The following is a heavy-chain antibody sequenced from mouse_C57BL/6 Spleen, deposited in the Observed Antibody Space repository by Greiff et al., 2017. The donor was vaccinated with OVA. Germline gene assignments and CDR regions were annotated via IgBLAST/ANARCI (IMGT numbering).Heavy chain of an antibody. J-gene: IGHJ2*01. CDR2: ISSGGSYT. Sequence: EVKLVESGGDLVKPGGSLKLSCAASGFTFSSYGMSWVRQTPDKRLEWVATISSGGSYTYYPDSVKGRFTISRDNAKNTLYLQMSSLKSEDTAMYYCARHRGDGSTGGFDYWGQGTTLTVSS. CDR1: GFTFSSYG. V-gene: IGHV5-6*01. D-gene: IGHD1-1*01. CDR3: ARHRGDGSTGGFDY.